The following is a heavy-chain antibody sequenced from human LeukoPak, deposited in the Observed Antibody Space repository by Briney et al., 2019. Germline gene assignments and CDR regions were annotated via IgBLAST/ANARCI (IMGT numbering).Heavy chain of an antibody. CDR2: IYYSGST. J-gene: IGHJ5*02. Sequence: SETLSLTCTVSGGSINSYYWSWIRQPPGKGLEWIGYIYYSGSTNYNPSLKSRVTISVDTSKNQFSLKLSSVTAADTAVYYCARSTRPPWGQGTLVTVSS. D-gene: IGHD1-1*01. CDR1: GGSINSYY. V-gene: IGHV4-59*01. CDR3: ARSTRPP.